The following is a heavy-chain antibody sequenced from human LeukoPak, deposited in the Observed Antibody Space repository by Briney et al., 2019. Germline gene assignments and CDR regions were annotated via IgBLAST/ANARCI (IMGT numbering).Heavy chain of an antibody. CDR2: ISAYNGNT. CDR3: ARNFHYDSGSYWWFDP. CDR1: GYTFTSYG. D-gene: IGHD3-10*01. Sequence: ASVKVSCKASGYTFTSYGISWVRQAPGQGLEWMGWISAYNGNTNYAQKFQGRVTMTRDTSITTAYMVLSRLRSDDTAVYYCARNFHYDSGSYWWFDPWGQGTLVTVSS. J-gene: IGHJ5*02. V-gene: IGHV1-18*01.